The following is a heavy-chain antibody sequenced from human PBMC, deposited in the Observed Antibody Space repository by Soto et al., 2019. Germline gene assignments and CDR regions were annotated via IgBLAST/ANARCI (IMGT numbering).Heavy chain of an antibody. CDR1: GGSFSGYY. CDR2: INHSGST. V-gene: IGHV4-34*01. D-gene: IGHD6-13*01. CDR3: ARAPSWYGWFDP. J-gene: IGHJ5*02. Sequence: PSETLSLTCAVYGGSFSGYYWSWIRQPPGKGLEWIGEINHSGSTNYNPSLKSRVTISVDTSKNQFSLKLSSVTAADTAVYYCARAPSWYGWFDPWGQGTLVNVSS.